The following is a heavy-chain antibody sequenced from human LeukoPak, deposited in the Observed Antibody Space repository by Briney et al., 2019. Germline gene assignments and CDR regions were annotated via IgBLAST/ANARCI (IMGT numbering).Heavy chain of an antibody. V-gene: IGHV3-53*01. J-gene: IGHJ6*03. CDR2: IYSGGST. CDR1: GFTFSDYY. Sequence: GSLRLSCAASGFTFSDYYMSWVRQAPGKGLEWVSVIYSGGSTFYSDSVKGRFTISRDNSKNTLYLQMNSLRAEDTAVYYCARGGLNTMVRGVIRYYYMDVWGKGTTVTISS. D-gene: IGHD3-10*01. CDR3: ARGGLNTMVRGVIRYYYMDV.